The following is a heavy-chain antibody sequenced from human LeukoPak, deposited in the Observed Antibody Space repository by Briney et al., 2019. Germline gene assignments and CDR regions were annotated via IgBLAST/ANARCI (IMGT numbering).Heavy chain of an antibody. CDR2: IYTSGST. V-gene: IGHV4-4*07. Sequence: SETLSLTCSVSGGSISIYDRSWVRQPAGKGLEWIGHIYTSGSTNYNPSLKSRVTMSVDTSKNQFSLKLSSVTAADTAVYYCARGPTTVTRAFDYWGQGTLVTVSS. J-gene: IGHJ4*02. CDR3: ARGPTTVTRAFDY. CDR1: GGSISIYD. D-gene: IGHD4-17*01.